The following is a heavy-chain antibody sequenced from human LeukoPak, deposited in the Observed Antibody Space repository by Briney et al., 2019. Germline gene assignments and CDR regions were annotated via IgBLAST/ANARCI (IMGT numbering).Heavy chain of an antibody. J-gene: IGHJ4*02. V-gene: IGHV4-39*01. CDR3: ARRNWGGSRIDH. Sequence: PETPCLTCTLSGASISSSSYYWGWIRQPPGKGLEWLGCMFYGGGTYYNPSLKSRVTISADTSKNQFSLKLSSVTAADTAVYYCARRNWGGSRIDHWGKGTHALVSS. CDR1: GASISSSSYY. CDR2: MFYGGGT. D-gene: IGHD7-27*01.